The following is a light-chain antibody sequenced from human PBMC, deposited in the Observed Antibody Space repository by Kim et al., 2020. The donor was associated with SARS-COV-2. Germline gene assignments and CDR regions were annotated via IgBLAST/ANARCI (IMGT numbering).Light chain of an antibody. V-gene: IGKV1-39*01. CDR3: KQSYSTPLT. Sequence: SVGDRVTITCRASQSISSYLNWYQQKPGKAPKLLIYAASSLQSGVPSRFSGSGAWTDFTLTISSRQPEDFATYYCKQSYSTPLTFGGGTKVDIK. CDR2: AAS. CDR1: QSISSY. J-gene: IGKJ4*02.